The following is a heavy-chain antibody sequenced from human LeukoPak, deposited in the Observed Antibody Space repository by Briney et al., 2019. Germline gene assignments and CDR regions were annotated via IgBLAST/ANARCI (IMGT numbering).Heavy chain of an antibody. V-gene: IGHV4-59*01. CDR3: ARNLHYDSSGYYAHSWNY. J-gene: IGHJ4*02. CDR1: GGSISSYY. D-gene: IGHD3-22*01. Sequence: SETLSLTCTVAGGSISSYYWSWIRQPPGKGLEWIGYIYYSGSTNYNPSLKSRVTISVDTSKNQFSLNLSSVTAADTAVYYCARNLHYDSSGYYAHSWNYWGQGTLVTVSS. CDR2: IYYSGST.